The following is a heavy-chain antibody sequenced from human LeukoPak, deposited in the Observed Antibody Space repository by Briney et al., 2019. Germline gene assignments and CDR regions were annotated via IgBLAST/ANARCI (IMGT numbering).Heavy chain of an antibody. Sequence: GGSLRLSCAASGFTFSSYSMNWVRQAPGKGLEWVSYISSSSTIYYADSVKGRFTISRDNAKNSLYLQMNSLRVEDTAVYYCAREYRGSRYFRGQGTLVTVSS. D-gene: IGHD2/OR15-2a*01. CDR3: AREYRGSRYF. CDR2: ISSSSTI. CDR1: GFTFSSYS. V-gene: IGHV3-48*01. J-gene: IGHJ4*02.